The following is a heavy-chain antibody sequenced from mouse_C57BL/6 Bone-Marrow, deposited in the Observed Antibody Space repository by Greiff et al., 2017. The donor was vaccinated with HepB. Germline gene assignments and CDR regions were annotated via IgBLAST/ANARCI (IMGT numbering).Heavy chain of an antibody. J-gene: IGHJ1*03. V-gene: IGHV1-72*01. CDR2: IDPNSGGT. CDR3: ARSGIITTVVATEHWYFDV. D-gene: IGHD1-1*01. CDR1: GYTFTSYW. Sequence: QVQLKQPGAELVKPGASVKLSCKASGYTFTSYWMHWVKQRPGRGLEWIGRIDPNSGGTKYNEKFKSKATLTVDKPSSTAYMQLSSLTSEDSAVYYCARSGIITTVVATEHWYFDVWGTGTTVTVSS.